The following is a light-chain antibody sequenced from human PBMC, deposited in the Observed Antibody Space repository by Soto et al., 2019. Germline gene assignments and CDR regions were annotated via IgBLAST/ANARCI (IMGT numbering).Light chain of an antibody. CDR2: WAS. V-gene: IGKV4-1*01. Sequence: DIVMTQSPDSLAVSLGERATINCKSSQSVLYSSKNKNNLAWYQQKPGQPPKLLIYWASARESGVPDRFSGSGSGTDFTLTISSLQAEDVAVYYCQQYYSTPLTFGQGTKVDIK. CDR1: QSVLYSSKNKNN. CDR3: QQYYSTPLT. J-gene: IGKJ1*01.